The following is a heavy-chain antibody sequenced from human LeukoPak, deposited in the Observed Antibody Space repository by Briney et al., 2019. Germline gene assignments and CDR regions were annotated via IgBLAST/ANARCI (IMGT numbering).Heavy chain of an antibody. CDR2: IYVDGRT. Sequence: GGSLRLSCAASGFTVSTTYMSWVRQAPGKGLEWVSLIYVDGRTYYADSVKGRFTISRDNAKNSLYLQMSNLRAEDTAVYFCARGGGLDVWGQGATVTVSS. J-gene: IGHJ6*02. D-gene: IGHD3-16*01. CDR3: ARGGGLDV. V-gene: IGHV3-53*01. CDR1: GFTVSTTY.